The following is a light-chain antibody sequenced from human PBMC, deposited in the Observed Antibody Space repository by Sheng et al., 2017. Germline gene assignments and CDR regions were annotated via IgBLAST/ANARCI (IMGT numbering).Light chain of an antibody. V-gene: IGLV2-23*02. J-gene: IGLJ3*02. CDR2: DVS. Sequence: QSALTQPASVSGSPGQSITISCTGTSSYVGSYNLVSWYQQHPGKAPKLMIYDVSKRPSGVSNRFSGSKSGNTASLTISGLQAEDEADYYCCSYAGSSTPWVFGGGTKLTV. CDR1: SSYVGSYNL. CDR3: CSYAGSSTPWV.